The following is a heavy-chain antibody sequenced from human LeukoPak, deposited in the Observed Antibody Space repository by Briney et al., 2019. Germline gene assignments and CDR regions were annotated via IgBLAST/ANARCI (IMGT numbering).Heavy chain of an antibody. CDR3: ARDDIVATIDDYYYMDV. D-gene: IGHD5-12*01. J-gene: IGHJ6*03. V-gene: IGHV3-21*01. CDR2: ISSSSSYI. Sequence: GGSLRLSCAASGFTFSSYSMNWVRQAPGKGLGWVSSISSSSSYIYYADSVKGRFTISRDNAKNSLYLQMNSLRAEDTAVYYCARDDIVATIDDYYYMDVWGKGTTVTVSS. CDR1: GFTFSSYS.